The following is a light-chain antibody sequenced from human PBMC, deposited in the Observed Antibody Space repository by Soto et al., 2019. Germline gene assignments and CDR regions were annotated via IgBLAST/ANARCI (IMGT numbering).Light chain of an antibody. V-gene: IGKV1-27*01. CDR3: QKYNSAPLS. J-gene: IGKJ3*01. Sequence: DIQMTQSPSSLSASVGDRVTITCRASQDISNYLVWYQQKPGKVPKLLIYTASTLQSGVPSRFSGSGSGTDFTLTISSLQPEDVATYYCQKYNSAPLSFGPGTKVVIK. CDR2: TAS. CDR1: QDISNY.